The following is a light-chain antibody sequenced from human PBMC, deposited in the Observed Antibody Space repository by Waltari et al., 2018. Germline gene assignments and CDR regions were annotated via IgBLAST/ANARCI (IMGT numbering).Light chain of an antibody. CDR3: QQYDNLPPLT. V-gene: IGKV1-33*01. Sequence: DIQMTHSPSSLSASVGDRVTITCQASQDISNYLNWHQQKPGKAPKLLIYDASNLETGVPSRFSGSGSGTDFTFTISSLQPEDIATYYCQQYDNLPPLTFGGGTKVEIK. J-gene: IGKJ4*01. CDR1: QDISNY. CDR2: DAS.